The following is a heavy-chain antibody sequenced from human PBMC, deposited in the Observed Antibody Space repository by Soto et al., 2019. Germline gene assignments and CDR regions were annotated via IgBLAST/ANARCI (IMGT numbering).Heavy chain of an antibody. Sequence: PGGSLRLSCAASGFSFSDHYMSWIRQAPGKGLEWVSYTSSTSTYTNYADSVKGRFTISRDNAKNSLYLQVSSLRVEDTAVYYCARARLYSGYDSIDYWGQGTLVTVSS. CDR3: ARARLYSGYDSIDY. D-gene: IGHD5-12*01. J-gene: IGHJ4*02. CDR2: TSSTSTYT. V-gene: IGHV3-11*06. CDR1: GFSFSDHY.